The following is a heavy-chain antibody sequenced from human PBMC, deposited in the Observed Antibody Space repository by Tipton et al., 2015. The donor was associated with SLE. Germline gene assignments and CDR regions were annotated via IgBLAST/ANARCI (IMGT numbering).Heavy chain of an antibody. Sequence: TLSLTCTVSNVSVSTRTYYWGWIRQPPGKGLEWIGEINYSGSTNYNPSLKSRVTISVDTSKNQFSLKLNSVTAADTAVYYCARGPRWAPLCEFWGQGTLVTVSS. V-gene: IGHV4-39*07. J-gene: IGHJ4*02. CDR3: ARGPRWAPLCEF. CDR1: NVSVSTRTYY. CDR2: INYSGST. D-gene: IGHD1-26*01.